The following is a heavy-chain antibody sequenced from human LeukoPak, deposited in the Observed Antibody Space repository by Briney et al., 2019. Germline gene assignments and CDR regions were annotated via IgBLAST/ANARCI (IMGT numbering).Heavy chain of an antibody. Sequence: ASVKVSCKVSGYTLTELSMHWVRQAPGKGLEWMGGFDPEDGETIYAQKFQGRVTITTDESTSTAYMELSSLRSEDTAVYYCASQHDSSGSFDYWGQGTLVTVSS. CDR3: ASQHDSSGSFDY. D-gene: IGHD3-22*01. CDR1: GYTLTELS. V-gene: IGHV1-24*01. CDR2: FDPEDGET. J-gene: IGHJ4*02.